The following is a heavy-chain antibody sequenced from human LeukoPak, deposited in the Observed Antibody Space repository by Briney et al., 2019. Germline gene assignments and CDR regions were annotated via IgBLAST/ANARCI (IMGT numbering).Heavy chain of an antibody. CDR2: SSGYNTNT. CDR1: GYTYTSYG. CDR3: ARGSVPWYFDL. J-gene: IGHJ2*01. V-gene: IGHV1-18*01. Sequence: ASVKVSCKASGYTYTSYGINWVRQAPGQGREWMGWSSGYNTNTNYAHKLQGRVTMTTDTSTSTAYMELRRLRSDATAVYYCARGSVPWYFDLWGRGTLVTVSS.